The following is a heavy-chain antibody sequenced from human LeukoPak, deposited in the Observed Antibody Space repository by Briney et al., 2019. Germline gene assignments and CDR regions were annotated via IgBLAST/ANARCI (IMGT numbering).Heavy chain of an antibody. V-gene: IGHV5-10-1*01. CDR1: GYSFTSYW. D-gene: IGHD3-16*01. Sequence: GESLKISCQGSGYSFTSYWISWVRQMPGKGLEWMGRIDPSDSYNNYSPSFQGHVTISADKSISTAYLQWSSLKASDTAMYYCARGDYANNWFDPWGQGTLVTVSS. J-gene: IGHJ5*02. CDR2: IDPSDSYN. CDR3: ARGDYANNWFDP.